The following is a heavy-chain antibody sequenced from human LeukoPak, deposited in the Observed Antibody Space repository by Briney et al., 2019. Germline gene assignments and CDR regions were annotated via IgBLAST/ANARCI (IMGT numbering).Heavy chain of an antibody. CDR2: INPNSGGT. V-gene: IGHV1-2*04. CDR1: GYTFTSYY. CDR3: ARVDREGGKKGGRAFDI. D-gene: IGHD3-16*01. J-gene: IGHJ3*02. Sequence: GASVKVSCKASGYTFTSYYMHWVRQAPGQGLEWMGWINPNSGGTNYAQKFQGWVTMTRDTSISTAYMELSRLRSDDTAVYYCARVDREGGKKGGRAFDIWGQGTMVTVSS.